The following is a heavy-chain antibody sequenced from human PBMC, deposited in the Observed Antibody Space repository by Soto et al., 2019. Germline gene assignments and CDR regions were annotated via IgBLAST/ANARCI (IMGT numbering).Heavy chain of an antibody. CDR3: ARGPFNYYDSSGYYRYYYYYGMDV. V-gene: IGHV4-34*01. J-gene: IGHJ6*02. CDR1: GGSFSGYY. D-gene: IGHD3-22*01. CDR2: INHSGGT. Sequence: PSETLSLTCAVYGGSFSGYYWSWIRQPPGKGLEWIGEINHSGGTNYNPSLKSRVTISVDTSKNQFSLKLSSVTAADTAVYYCARGPFNYYDSSGYYRYYYYYGMDVWGQGTTVTVSS.